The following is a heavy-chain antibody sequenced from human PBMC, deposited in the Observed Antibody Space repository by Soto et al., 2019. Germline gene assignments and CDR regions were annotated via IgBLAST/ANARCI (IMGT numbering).Heavy chain of an antibody. Sequence: SETLSLTCTVSGGSVSSGSYFWTWIRQPPGKGLEWIGYIHYSGTTSFFPSYNPSLRSRVTISEDTSKNQFSLKLLSVTTADTAVYFCAAGEASSRNLAPYYLDFWGQGTLVTVSS. J-gene: IGHJ4*02. CDR3: AAGEASSRNLAPYYLDF. D-gene: IGHD6-13*01. V-gene: IGHV4-61*01. CDR2: IHYSGTT. CDR1: GGSVSSGSYF.